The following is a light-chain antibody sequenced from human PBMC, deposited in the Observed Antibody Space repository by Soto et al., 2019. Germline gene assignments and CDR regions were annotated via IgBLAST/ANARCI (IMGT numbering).Light chain of an antibody. CDR3: QQYYDWPIT. J-gene: IGKJ5*01. V-gene: IGKV3-15*01. CDR1: QSVSSN. CDR2: GAS. Sequence: EIVMTQSPATLSVSPGERATLSCRASQSVSSNLAWYQQKPGQAPRLLIYGASSRATGIPARFSGSGSGTEFTITISSLQSEDFAVYYCQQYYDWPITFGQGTRLDIK.